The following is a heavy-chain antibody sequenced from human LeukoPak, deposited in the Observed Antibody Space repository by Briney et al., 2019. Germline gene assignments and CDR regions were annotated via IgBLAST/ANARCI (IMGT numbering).Heavy chain of an antibody. J-gene: IGHJ4*02. V-gene: IGHV3-21*01. D-gene: IGHD6-13*01. CDR2: ISSSSSYI. CDR1: GFTFSSYA. CDR3: AKFIAAPFYFDY. Sequence: GGSLRLSCAASGFTFSSYAMSWVRQAPGKGLEWVSSISSSSSYIYYADSVKGRFTISRDNAKNSLYLQMNSLRAEDTAVYYCAKFIAAPFYFDYWGQGTLVTVSS.